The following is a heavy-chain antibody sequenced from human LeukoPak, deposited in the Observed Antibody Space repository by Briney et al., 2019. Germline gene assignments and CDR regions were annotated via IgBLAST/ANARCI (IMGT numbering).Heavy chain of an antibody. J-gene: IGHJ4*02. D-gene: IGHD1-26*01. V-gene: IGHV3-7*01. CDR2: IKQDGSET. CDR3: TRENSGSLSLEY. Sequence: PGGSLRLSCASSGFTFTSNGMHWVRQAPGKGLEWVASIKQDGSETYYMESVQGRFTISRDNDMNFLYLQLSSLRAEDTAVYYCTRENSGSLSLEYWGQGTLVTVSS. CDR1: GFTFTSNG.